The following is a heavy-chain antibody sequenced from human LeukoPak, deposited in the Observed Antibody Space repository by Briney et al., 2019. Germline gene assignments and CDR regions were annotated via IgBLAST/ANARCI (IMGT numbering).Heavy chain of an antibody. V-gene: IGHV4-61*02. D-gene: IGHD2-2*01. J-gene: IGHJ4*02. CDR1: GGSISSGSYY. CDR2: IYTSGST. CDR3: ARGPYCTSTSCYRYFDY. Sequence: PSETLSLTCTVSGGSISSGSYYRSWIRQPAGKGLEWIGRIYTSGSTNYNPSLESRVTISVDTSKNQFSLKLSSVTAADTAVYYCARGPYCTSTSCYRYFDYWGQGTLVTVSS.